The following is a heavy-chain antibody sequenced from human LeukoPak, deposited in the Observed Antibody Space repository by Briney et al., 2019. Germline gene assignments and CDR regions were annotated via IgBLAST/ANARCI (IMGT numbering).Heavy chain of an antibody. D-gene: IGHD4-23*01. V-gene: IGHV4-34*01. CDR2: INHSGST. J-gene: IGHJ6*03. CDR3: ARVHGGNWSPYSYYYYYMDV. Sequence: SETLSLTCAVYGGSFSGYYWSWIRQPPGKGLEWIGEINHSGSTNYNPSLKSRVTISVDTSKNQFSLKLSSVTAADTAVYYCARVHGGNWSPYSYYYYYMDVWGKGTTVTVSS. CDR1: GGSFSGYY.